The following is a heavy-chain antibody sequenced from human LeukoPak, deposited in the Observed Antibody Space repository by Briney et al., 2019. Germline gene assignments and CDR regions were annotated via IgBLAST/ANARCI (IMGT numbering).Heavy chain of an antibody. V-gene: IGHV3-48*01. CDR2: ISSSGSTI. J-gene: IGHJ4*02. Sequence: PGGSLRLSCAASGFTFSSYSMNWVRQAPGKGLEWVSSISSSGSTIYYADSVKGRFTISRDNSKNTLYLQMNSLRAEDTAVYYCAKDLGIVVVTYFDYWGQGTLVTVSS. D-gene: IGHD3-22*01. CDR1: GFTFSSYS. CDR3: AKDLGIVVVTYFDY.